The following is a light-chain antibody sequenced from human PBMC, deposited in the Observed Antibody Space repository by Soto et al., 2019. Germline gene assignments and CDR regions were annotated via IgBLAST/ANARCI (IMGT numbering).Light chain of an antibody. V-gene: IGLV2-14*01. Sequence: QSALTQPASVSGSPGQSITISCTGTSSDGGAYNYVSWYQQYPGKAPKLMIYEVTNRPSGVSNRFSASKSGHTASLTISGLQAEDEADYYCSSYTNLDTLVFGGGTKLTVL. CDR2: EVT. CDR3: SSYTNLDTLV. J-gene: IGLJ3*02. CDR1: SSDGGAYNY.